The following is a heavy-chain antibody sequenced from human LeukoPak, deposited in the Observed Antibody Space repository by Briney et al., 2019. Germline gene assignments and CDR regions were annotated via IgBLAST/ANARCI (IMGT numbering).Heavy chain of an antibody. J-gene: IGHJ5*02. CDR3: ARGGPFYGSGSYLYWFDP. CDR2: INHSGST. CDR1: GGSISSYY. D-gene: IGHD3-10*01. V-gene: IGHV4-34*01. Sequence: SETLSLTCTVSGGSISSYYWSWIRQPPGKGLEWIGEINHSGSTNYNPSLKSRVTISVDTSKNQFSLKLSSVTAADTAVYYCARGGPFYGSGSYLYWFDPWGQGTLVTVSS.